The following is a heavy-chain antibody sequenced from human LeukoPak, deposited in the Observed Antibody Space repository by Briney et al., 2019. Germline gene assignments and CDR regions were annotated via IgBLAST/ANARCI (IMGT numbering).Heavy chain of an antibody. CDR3: ARIRGNSYYYYMDV. CDR2: ISSSSSYI. D-gene: IGHD3-16*01. Sequence: GGSLRLSCAASGFTFSSYSMNWVRQAPGKGLEWVSSISSSSSYIYYADSVKGRFTISRDNAKNSLYLQMNSLRAEDTALYYCARIRGNSYYYYMDVWGKGTTVTVSS. J-gene: IGHJ6*03. V-gene: IGHV3-21*04. CDR1: GFTFSSYS.